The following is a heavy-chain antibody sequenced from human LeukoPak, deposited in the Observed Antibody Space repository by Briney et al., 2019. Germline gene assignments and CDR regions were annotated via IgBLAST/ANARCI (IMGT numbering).Heavy chain of an antibody. CDR1: GGSISSYY. CDR3: ARYQYYYYMDV. D-gene: IGHD2-2*01. J-gene: IGHJ6*03. Sequence: SETLSLTCTVSGGSISSYYWSWIRQPAGKGLEWIGRIYTSGSANYNPSLKSRVTMSIDTSKKQFSLNLSSVTAADTAVYYCARYQYYYYMDVWGKGTTVTVSS. V-gene: IGHV4-4*07. CDR2: IYTSGSA.